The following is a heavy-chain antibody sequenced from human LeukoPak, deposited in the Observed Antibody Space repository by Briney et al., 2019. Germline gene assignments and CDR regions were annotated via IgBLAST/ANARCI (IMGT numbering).Heavy chain of an antibody. CDR3: ARDSGGHYFDY. CDR1: DGSINSYY. V-gene: IGHV4-59*01. J-gene: IGHJ4*02. D-gene: IGHD3-10*01. CDR2: IYYNGNT. Sequence: PSETLSLTCSVSDGSINSYYWNWIRRPPGKGLEWIGYIYYNGNTNYNPSLKSRVTISVDTSKNQFSLKLSSVTAADTAVYYCARDSGGHYFDYWGQGTLVTVSS.